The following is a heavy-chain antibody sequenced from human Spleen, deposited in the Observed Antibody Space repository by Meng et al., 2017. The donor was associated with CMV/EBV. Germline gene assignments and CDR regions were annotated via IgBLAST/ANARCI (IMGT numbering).Heavy chain of an antibody. CDR3: ASTYYYDSSGVFDP. J-gene: IGHJ5*02. CDR2: ISSSSSYI. D-gene: IGHD3-22*01. CDR1: GFTFSSYS. Sequence: GESLKISCAASGFTFSSYSMNWVRQAPGKGLEWVSSISSSSSYIYYADSVKGRFTISRDNAKNSLYLQMNSLRAEDTAVYYCASTYYYDSSGVFDPWGQGTLVTVSS. V-gene: IGHV3-21*01.